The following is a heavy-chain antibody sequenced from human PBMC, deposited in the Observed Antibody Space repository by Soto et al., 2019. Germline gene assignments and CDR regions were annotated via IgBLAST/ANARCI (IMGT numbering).Heavy chain of an antibody. Sequence: TLSLTCTPADCPISRSFCSWVLQPPGKGLEWIGYIYYSGSTNYNPSLKSRVTISVDTSKNQLSLKLSSVTAADTAGYYCARHENINVDFAPWGQVILVTVS. D-gene: IGHD4-17*01. CDR1: DCPISRSF. CDR2: IYYSGST. CDR3: ARHENINVDFAP. V-gene: IGHV4-59*08. J-gene: IGHJ1*01.